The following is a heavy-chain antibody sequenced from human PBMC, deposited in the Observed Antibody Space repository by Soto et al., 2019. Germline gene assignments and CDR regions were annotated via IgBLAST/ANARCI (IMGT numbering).Heavy chain of an antibody. CDR2: ISGGGTT. Sequence: EVHLLESGGGFLQPGGSLRLSCAASGFSFSIFAMNWVRQAPGKGLEWVSTISGGGTTLYADSVKGRFTISRDNSKNTVSLQMNSLRAEDTAVYYCVRGYSYVWGQGTLVTVSS. J-gene: IGHJ4*02. CDR3: VRGYSYV. V-gene: IGHV3-23*01. D-gene: IGHD5-18*01. CDR1: GFSFSIFA.